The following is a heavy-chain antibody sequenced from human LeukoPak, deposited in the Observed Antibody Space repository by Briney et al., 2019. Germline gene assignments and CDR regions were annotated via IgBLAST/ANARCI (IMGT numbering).Heavy chain of an antibody. V-gene: IGHV4-59*08. D-gene: IGHD3-22*01. CDR1: GDSISTYY. J-gene: IGHJ5*01. CDR2: IYSSGST. Sequence: SETLSLTCTVSGDSISTYYWSWIRQPPGKGLEWIGHIYSSGSTKYNPSLKSRVTISVDTSKNQFSLKLSSVTAADTAVYYCARHVRFYYDTSGSYFDSWGQGTLVTVSS. CDR3: ARHVRFYYDTSGSYFDS.